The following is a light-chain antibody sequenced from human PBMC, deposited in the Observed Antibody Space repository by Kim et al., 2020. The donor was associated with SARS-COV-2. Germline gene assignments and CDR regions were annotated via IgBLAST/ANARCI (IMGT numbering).Light chain of an antibody. J-gene: IGLJ2*01. Sequence: SVKLTCTLSSEYKAYAIAWHPQLPEKGPRYLMNVDSDGSHTRGDGIPDRFSGSSSGAERYLTISSLQPEDEADYYCLTWGPGIRVFGGGTQLTVL. V-gene: IGLV4-69*01. CDR1: SEYKAYA. CDR2: VDSDGSH. CDR3: LTWGPGIRV.